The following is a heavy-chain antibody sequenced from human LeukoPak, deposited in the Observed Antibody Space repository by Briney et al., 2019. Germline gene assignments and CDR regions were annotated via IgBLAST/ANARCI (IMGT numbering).Heavy chain of an antibody. CDR2: IKQDGSEK. J-gene: IGHJ4*02. CDR3: ARDDKVGFDY. V-gene: IGHV3-7*01. Sequence: GGSLRLSCAAPGFTFSSYWMSWVRQAPGKGLEWVANIKQDGSEKDYVDSVKGRFTISRDNAKNSLYLQMNSLRAEDTAVYYCARDDKVGFDYWGQGTLVTVSS. CDR1: GFTFSSYW.